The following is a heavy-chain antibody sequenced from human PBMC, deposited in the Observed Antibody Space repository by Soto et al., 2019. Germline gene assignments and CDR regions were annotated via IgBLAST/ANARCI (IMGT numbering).Heavy chain of an antibody. CDR1: GGSISSTNW. J-gene: IGHJ4*02. CDR3: AREVGGWLDY. D-gene: IGHD6-19*01. V-gene: IGHV4-4*02. CDR2: IYHNGSP. Sequence: SETLSLTCVVSGGSISSTNWWTWVRQPPGKRLEWIGEIYHNGSPTYSPSLRGRATISVDKSNNQFSLRLRSVTAADTAVYYCAREVGGWLDYWGQGTRVTVSS.